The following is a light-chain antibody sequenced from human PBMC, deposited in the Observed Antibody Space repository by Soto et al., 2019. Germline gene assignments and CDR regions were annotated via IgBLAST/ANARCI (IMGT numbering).Light chain of an antibody. Sequence: QSALTQPASVSGSPGQSITISCTGTSSDVGGYNYVSWYQQHPGKAPKLMIYDVGNRPSGVSNRFSGSKSGNTATLTISGLQAEDEADYYCSSYTSSSTARYVFGTGTKLTVL. V-gene: IGLV2-14*01. CDR1: SSDVGGYNY. CDR2: DVG. J-gene: IGLJ1*01. CDR3: SSYTSSSTARYV.